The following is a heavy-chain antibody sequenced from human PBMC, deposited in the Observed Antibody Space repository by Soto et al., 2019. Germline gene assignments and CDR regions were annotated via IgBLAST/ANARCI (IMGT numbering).Heavy chain of an antibody. D-gene: IGHD2-2*02. V-gene: IGHV3-21*01. J-gene: IGHJ6*02. CDR3: ARDCSSTSCYTYGMDV. Sequence: GGSLRLSCAASGFTFSSYIMNWVRQSPGKGLEWVSSISSSSSYIYYADSVKGRFTISRDNAKNSLYLQMNSLRAEDTAVYYCARDCSSTSCYTYGMDVWGQGTTVTVSS. CDR1: GFTFSSYI. CDR2: ISSSSSYI.